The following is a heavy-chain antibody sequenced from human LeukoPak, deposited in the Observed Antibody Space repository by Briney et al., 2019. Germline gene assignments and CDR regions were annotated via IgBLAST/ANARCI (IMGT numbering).Heavy chain of an antibody. CDR2: IKQDGSDK. J-gene: IGHJ4*02. CDR3: ARKTVVGSYFDY. D-gene: IGHD4-23*01. V-gene: IGHV3-7*03. CDR1: GFTFSAYW. Sequence: GGSLRLSCAASGFTFSAYWMSWVRQAPGKGLEWVANIKQDGSDKYYVDSVKGRFTISRDHAKNSLYLQMNSLRAEDTAVYYCARKTVVGSYFDYWGQGTPVTVSS.